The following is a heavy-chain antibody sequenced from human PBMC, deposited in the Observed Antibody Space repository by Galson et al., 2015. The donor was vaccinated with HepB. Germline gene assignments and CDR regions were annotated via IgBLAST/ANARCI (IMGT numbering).Heavy chain of an antibody. CDR3: ATAFGSSSGYFSPLVI. CDR2: FDPEDGET. CDR1: GYTLTELS. Sequence: SVKVSCKVSGYTLTELSMHWVRQAPGKGLEWMGGFDPEDGETIYAQKFQGRVTMTEDTSTDTAYMELSSLRSEDTAVYYCATAFGSSSGYFSPLVIWGQGTMVTVSS. D-gene: IGHD3-22*01. J-gene: IGHJ3*02. V-gene: IGHV1-24*01.